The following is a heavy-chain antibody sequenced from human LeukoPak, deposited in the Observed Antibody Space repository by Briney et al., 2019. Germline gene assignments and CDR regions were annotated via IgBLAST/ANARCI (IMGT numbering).Heavy chain of an antibody. CDR2: IYYSGST. CDR1: GGSISSYY. Sequence: SETLSLTCTVSGGSISSYYWGWIRQPPGKGLEWIGYIYYSGSTNYNPSLKSRVTISVDTSKNQSSLKLSSVTAADTAVYYCARAVQTIFGVVTGFDPWGQGTLVTVSS. CDR3: ARAVQTIFGVVTGFDP. J-gene: IGHJ5*02. V-gene: IGHV4-59*01. D-gene: IGHD3-3*01.